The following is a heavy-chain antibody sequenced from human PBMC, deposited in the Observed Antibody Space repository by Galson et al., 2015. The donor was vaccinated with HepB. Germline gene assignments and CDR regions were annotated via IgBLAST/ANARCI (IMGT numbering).Heavy chain of an antibody. J-gene: IGHJ4*02. CDR3: AKGVSCVGRWLQSRALDY. Sequence: SLRLSCAASGFTFSSYAMTWVRQAPGKGLEWVATVGGSGANTNYVDSVKDRFTIFRDNSKNTLYLQMKTLRMEDTAIYYCAKGVSCVGRWLQSRALDYWGQGTLVNVSS. D-gene: IGHD5-24*01. CDR2: VGGSGANT. V-gene: IGHV3-23*01. CDR1: GFTFSSYA.